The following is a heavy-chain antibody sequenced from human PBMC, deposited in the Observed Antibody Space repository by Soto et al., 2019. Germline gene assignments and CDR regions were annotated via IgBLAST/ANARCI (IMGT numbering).Heavy chain of an antibody. CDR3: ARLERGTATTVVDAFDI. V-gene: IGHV4-34*01. D-gene: IGHD1-1*01. Sequence: QVQLQQWGAGLLKPSETLSLTCAVYGGFVSSGSYYWSWIRQPPGKGLEWIGEMSHRGGSNFNPSLKRRDTRSVDTSKTQFSLKMSSVTAADTSLYYCARLERGTATTVVDAFDIWGPGTTVTVSS. J-gene: IGHJ3*02. CDR1: GGFVSSGSYY. CDR2: MSHRGGS.